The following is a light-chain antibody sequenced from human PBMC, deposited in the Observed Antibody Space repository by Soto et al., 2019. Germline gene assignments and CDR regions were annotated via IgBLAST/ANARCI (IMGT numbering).Light chain of an antibody. CDR2: AAS. Sequence: IPMTQSPSSLSASVGASVTIPCLASQGISSYLAWYQQKPGKAPKLLIYAASSLQSGVPSRFSGSGSGTDFTLTISCLQSEDFATYYCQQDYSYPRTFGQGTKVDIK. CDR1: QGISSY. CDR3: QQDYSYPRT. V-gene: IGKV1-8*01. J-gene: IGKJ1*01.